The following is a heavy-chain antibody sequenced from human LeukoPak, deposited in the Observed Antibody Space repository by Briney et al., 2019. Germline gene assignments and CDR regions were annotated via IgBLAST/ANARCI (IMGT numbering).Heavy chain of an antibody. Sequence: SETLSLTCTVSGGSISSYYWSWIRQPPGKGLEWIGYIYYSGSTNYNPSLKSRVTISVDTSKNQFSLKLSSVTAADTAVYYCARSPVIAENWLDPWGQGTLVTVSS. CDR2: IYYSGST. CDR3: ARSPVIAENWLDP. D-gene: IGHD6-13*01. V-gene: IGHV4-59*01. CDR1: GGSISSYY. J-gene: IGHJ5*02.